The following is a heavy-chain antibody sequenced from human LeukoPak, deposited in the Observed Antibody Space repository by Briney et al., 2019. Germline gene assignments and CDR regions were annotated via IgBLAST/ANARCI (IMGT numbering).Heavy chain of an antibody. Sequence: NPSQTLSLTCTVSGGSISSGSYYWSWIRQPAGKGLEWIGRIYTRGSTNYNPSLKSRVSISVDTSKNQFSLKLSSVTAADTAVYYCARNLSPHYYYYYYMDVWGKGTTVTVSS. CDR1: GGSISSGSYY. CDR2: IYTRGST. V-gene: IGHV4-61*02. J-gene: IGHJ6*03. D-gene: IGHD3-3*02. CDR3: ARNLSPHYYYYYYMDV.